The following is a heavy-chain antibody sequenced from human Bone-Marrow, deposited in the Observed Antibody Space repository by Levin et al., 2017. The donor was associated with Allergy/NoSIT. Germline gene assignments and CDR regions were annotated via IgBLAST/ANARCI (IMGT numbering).Heavy chain of an antibody. CDR3: AKDPGVQLWFFEPGSVQTPDAFDI. D-gene: IGHD5-18*01. J-gene: IGHJ3*02. V-gene: IGHV3-23*01. CDR2: ISGSGGST. Sequence: GGSLRLSCAASGFTFSSYAMSWVRQAPGKGLEWVSAISGSGGSTYYADSVKGRFTISRDNSKNTLYLQMNSLRAEDTAVYYCAKDPGVQLWFFEPGSVQTPDAFDIWGQGTMVTVSS. CDR1: GFTFSSYA.